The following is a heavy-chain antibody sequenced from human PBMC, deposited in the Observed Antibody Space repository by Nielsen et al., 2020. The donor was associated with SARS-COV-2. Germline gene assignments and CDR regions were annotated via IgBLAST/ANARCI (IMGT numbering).Heavy chain of an antibody. CDR1: GFTFSRSW. CDR2: IKQDGSEK. CDR3: AGVEGSSWYFEY. Sequence: GESLKISCAASGFTFSRSWMSWVRQAPGKGLAWVANIKQDGSEKYYVDSVKGRFTISRDNAKNSLSLQMNSLRAEDTAVYYCAGVEGSSWYFEYWGQGTLVTVSS. J-gene: IGHJ4*02. V-gene: IGHV3-7*03. D-gene: IGHD6-13*01.